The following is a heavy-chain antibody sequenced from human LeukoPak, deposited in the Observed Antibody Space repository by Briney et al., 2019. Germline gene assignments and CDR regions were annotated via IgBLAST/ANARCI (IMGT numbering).Heavy chain of an antibody. CDR3: ASPRARAGSYPSDY. Sequence: PSETLSLTCTVSGGSISSGDYYWSWIRQPPGKGLEWIGYIYYSGSTYYNPSLKSRVTISVDTSKNQFSLKLSSVTAADTAVYYCASPRARAGSYPSDYWGQGTLVTVSS. J-gene: IGHJ4*02. V-gene: IGHV4-30-4*08. CDR1: GGSISSGDYY. D-gene: IGHD1-26*01. CDR2: IYYSGST.